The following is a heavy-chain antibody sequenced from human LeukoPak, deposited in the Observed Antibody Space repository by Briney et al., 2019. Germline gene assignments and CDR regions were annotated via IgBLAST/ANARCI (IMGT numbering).Heavy chain of an antibody. J-gene: IGHJ4*02. Sequence: SETLSLTCSVSGGSITSSSYYWGWIRQPPEKGLEWIGSISYTGGTNYSPSLKSRVTISEDTSKNQFSLKLSSATAADTAVYYCVRHGGTRVTLVQVYYFDYWGQGTLVTVSS. CDR2: ISYTGGT. V-gene: IGHV4-39*01. CDR3: VRHGGTRVTLVQVYYFDY. D-gene: IGHD4-11*01. CDR1: GGSITSSSYY.